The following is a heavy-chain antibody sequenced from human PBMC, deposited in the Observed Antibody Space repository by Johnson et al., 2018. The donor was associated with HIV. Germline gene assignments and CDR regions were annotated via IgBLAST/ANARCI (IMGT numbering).Heavy chain of an antibody. D-gene: IGHD2-2*01. CDR3: AKESPREYQLPTDAFDI. V-gene: IGHV3-7*05. Sequence: VQLVESGGGLVQSGGSLGLSCAATGFTFSIYWMAWVRQAPGKGLEWVANINQDGSENYYVDSVTGRFTISRDNAKNSLYLQMNSLRAEDTAVYYCAKESPREYQLPTDAFDIWGQGTMVTVSS. CDR1: GFTFSIYW. CDR2: INQDGSEN. J-gene: IGHJ3*02.